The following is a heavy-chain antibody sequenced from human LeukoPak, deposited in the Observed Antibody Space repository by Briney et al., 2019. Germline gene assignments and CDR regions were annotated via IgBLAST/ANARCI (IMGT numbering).Heavy chain of an antibody. Sequence: GGSLRLSCAASGFTFSSYAMSWVRQAPGKGLEWVSAISGSGGSTYYADSVKGRFTISRDNAKNYLYLQMNSLRAEDTALYYCAKAPFGYDAFDIWGQGTMVTVSS. CDR2: ISGSGGST. D-gene: IGHD3-3*01. V-gene: IGHV3-23*01. CDR3: AKAPFGYDAFDI. CDR1: GFTFSSYA. J-gene: IGHJ3*02.